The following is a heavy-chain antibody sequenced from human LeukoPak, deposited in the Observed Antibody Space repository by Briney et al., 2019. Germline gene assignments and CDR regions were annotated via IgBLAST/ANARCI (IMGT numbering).Heavy chain of an antibody. CDR2: IIPIFGTA. CDR1: GGTFSSYA. D-gene: IGHD2-2*02. J-gene: IGHJ6*03. CDR3: ARGPYCSSTSCYIGGYYYYYMDV. Sequence: SVKVSCKASGGTFSSYAISWVRQAPGQGLEWMGGIIPIFGTANYAQKLQGRVTITTDESTSTAYMELSSLRSEDTAVYYCARGPYCSSTSCYIGGYYYYYMDVWGKGTTVTVSS. V-gene: IGHV1-69*05.